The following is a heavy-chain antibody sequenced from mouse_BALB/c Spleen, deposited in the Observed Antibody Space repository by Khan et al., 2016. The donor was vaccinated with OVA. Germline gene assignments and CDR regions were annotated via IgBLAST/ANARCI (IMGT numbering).Heavy chain of an antibody. D-gene: IGHD2-4*01. J-gene: IGHJ3*01. CDR3: VRDLGDYPWFAY. CDR1: GFTFNTNA. Sequence: EVQLVETGGGLVQPKGSLKLSCAASGFTFNTNAMNWVRQAPGKGLEWVARIRSKSNNYATYYADSVKDRFTISRDDSQSMLYLQMNNLKTEDTAMYYCVRDLGDYPWFAYWGQGTLVTLSA. V-gene: IGHV10S3*01. CDR2: IRSKSNNYAT.